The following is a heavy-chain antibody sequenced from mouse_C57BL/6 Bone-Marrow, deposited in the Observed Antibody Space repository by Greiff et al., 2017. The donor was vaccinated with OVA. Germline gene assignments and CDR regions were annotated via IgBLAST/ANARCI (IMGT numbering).Heavy chain of an antibody. CDR3: ARSRWLLQVWFAY. D-gene: IGHD2-3*01. Sequence: ESGPGLVKPSQSLSLTCSVPGYSITSGYYWNWIRQFPGNKLEWMGYISYDGSNNYNPSLKNRISITRDTSKNQFFLKLNSVTTEDTATYYCARSRWLLQVWFAYWGQGTLVTVSA. J-gene: IGHJ3*01. V-gene: IGHV3-6*01. CDR2: ISYDGSN. CDR1: GYSITSGYY.